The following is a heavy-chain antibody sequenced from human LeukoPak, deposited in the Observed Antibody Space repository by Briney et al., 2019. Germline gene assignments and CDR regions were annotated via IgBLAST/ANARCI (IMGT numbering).Heavy chain of an antibody. CDR3: AKGTYYYGSTESTGSWYFDL. CDR1: GFTFSSHG. J-gene: IGHJ2*01. V-gene: IGHV3-30*18. CDR2: ISYDGSNK. Sequence: GRSLRLSCAASGFTFSSHGMHWVRQAPGKGLEWVAVISYDGSNKYYADSVKGRFTISRDNSKNTLYLQMNSLRAEDTAVYYCAKGTYYYGSTESTGSWYFDLWGRGTPVTVSS. D-gene: IGHD3-10*01.